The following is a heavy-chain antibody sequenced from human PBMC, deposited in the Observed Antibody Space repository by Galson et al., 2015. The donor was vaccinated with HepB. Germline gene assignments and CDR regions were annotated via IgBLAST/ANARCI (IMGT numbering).Heavy chain of an antibody. CDR3: AKVHHIVVVTAIQYFDY. D-gene: IGHD2-21*02. Sequence: SLRLSCAASGFTFSSYAMSWVRQAPGKGLEWVSAISGSGGSTYYADSVKGRFTISRDNSKNTLYLQMNSLRAEDTAVYYCAKVHHIVVVTAIQYFDYWGQGTLVTVSS. J-gene: IGHJ4*02. CDR2: ISGSGGST. V-gene: IGHV3-23*01. CDR1: GFTFSSYA.